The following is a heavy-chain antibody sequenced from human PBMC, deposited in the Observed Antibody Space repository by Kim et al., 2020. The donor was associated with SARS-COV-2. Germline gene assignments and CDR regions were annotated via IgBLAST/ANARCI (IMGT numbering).Heavy chain of an antibody. J-gene: IGHJ4*02. Sequence: SETLSLTCAVYGGSFSGYYWSWIRQPPGKGLEWIGEINHSGSTNYNPSLKSRVTISVDTSKNQFSLKLSSVTAADTAVYYCARVFYGSGSYYEGGFDYWGQGTLVTVSS. CDR1: GGSFSGYY. CDR2: INHSGST. V-gene: IGHV4-34*01. CDR3: ARVFYGSGSYYEGGFDY. D-gene: IGHD3-10*01.